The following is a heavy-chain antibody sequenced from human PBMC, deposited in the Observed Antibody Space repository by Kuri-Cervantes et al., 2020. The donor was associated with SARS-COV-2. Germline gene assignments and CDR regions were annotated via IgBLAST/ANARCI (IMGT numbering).Heavy chain of an antibody. Sequence: GGSLRLSCVASGFTLTKYTMTWVRQAPGKALEWVSSISGSGSYIYYADSMKGRFTISRDNAKNSLYLQMNSLRAEDTAVYYCASLGFDDNLYYYYYMDVWGKGTTVTVSS. CDR3: ASLGFDDNLYYYYYMDV. D-gene: IGHD5-12*01. J-gene: IGHJ6*03. CDR1: GFTLTKYT. CDR2: ISGSGSYI. V-gene: IGHV3-21*01.